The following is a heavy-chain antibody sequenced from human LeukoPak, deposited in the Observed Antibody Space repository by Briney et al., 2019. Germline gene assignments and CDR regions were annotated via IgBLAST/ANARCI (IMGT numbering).Heavy chain of an antibody. V-gene: IGHV1-18*01. CDR2: ISAYNGNT. CDR3: ARARGYYDSSGYCFDY. CDR1: GYTFTSYG. J-gene: IGHJ4*02. Sequence: ASVKVSCKASGYTFTSYGISWVRQAPGQGLEWMGWISAYNGNTNYAQKLQGRVTMTTDTSTSTAYMELRSLRSDDTAVYYCARARGYYDSSGYCFDYWGQGTLVTGSS. D-gene: IGHD3-22*01.